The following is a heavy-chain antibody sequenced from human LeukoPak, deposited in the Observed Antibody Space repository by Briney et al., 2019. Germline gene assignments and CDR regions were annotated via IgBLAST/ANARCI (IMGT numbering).Heavy chain of an antibody. CDR2: IYTSGST. J-gene: IGHJ3*02. Sequence: SETLSLTCTVSGGSISSYYWSWIRQPAGKGLEWIGRIYTSGSTNYNPSLKSRVTMSVDTPKNQFSLKLSSVTAADTAVYYCARDLYCSSTSCPEGAFDIWGQGTMVTVSS. CDR1: GGSISSYY. D-gene: IGHD2-2*01. V-gene: IGHV4-4*07. CDR3: ARDLYCSSTSCPEGAFDI.